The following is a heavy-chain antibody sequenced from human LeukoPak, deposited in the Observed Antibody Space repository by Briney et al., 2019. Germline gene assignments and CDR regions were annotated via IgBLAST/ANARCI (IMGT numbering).Heavy chain of an antibody. CDR3: ARGGGYSYGSFDY. CDR2: INRDGSST. D-gene: IGHD5-18*01. CDR1: GIIFSNYW. Sequence: GGSLRLSCAASGIIFSNYWMHWVRQAPGKGLVWVSRINRDGSSTSYADSVKGRFTISRDNAKNTLYLQMNSLRAEDTAVYYCARGGGYSYGSFDYCGQGTLVTVSS. V-gene: IGHV3-74*01. J-gene: IGHJ4*02.